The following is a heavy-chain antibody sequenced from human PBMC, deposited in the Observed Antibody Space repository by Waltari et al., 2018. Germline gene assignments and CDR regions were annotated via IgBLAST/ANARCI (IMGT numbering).Heavy chain of an antibody. CDR1: SFPFRTSP. CDR3: ARDRRGAFDI. J-gene: IGHJ3*02. V-gene: IGHV3-30*01. Sequence: QVQLVAPGAASVQPGRYLCLSSAASSFPFRTSPTHWVRQAPGKGLEWVAVISYDGSNKYYADFVKGRLTISRDNSKNTVYLQMNSLRAEDTAVYYCARDRRGAFDIWGQGTMVTVSS. CDR2: ISYDGSNK.